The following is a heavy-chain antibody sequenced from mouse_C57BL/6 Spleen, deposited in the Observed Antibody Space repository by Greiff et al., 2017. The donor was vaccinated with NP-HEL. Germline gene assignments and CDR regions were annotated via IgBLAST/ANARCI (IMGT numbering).Heavy chain of an antibody. V-gene: IGHV1-7*01. CDR2: INPSSGYT. CDR1: GYTFTSYW. D-gene: IGHD1-1*01. J-gene: IGHJ1*03. CDR3: ARPITTVVADFDV. Sequence: VMLQQSGAELAKPGASVKLSCKASGYTFTSYWMHWVKQRPGQGLEWIGYINPSSGYTKYNQKFKDKATLTADKSSSTAYMQLSSLTYEDSAVYYCARPITTVVADFDVWGTGTTVTVSS.